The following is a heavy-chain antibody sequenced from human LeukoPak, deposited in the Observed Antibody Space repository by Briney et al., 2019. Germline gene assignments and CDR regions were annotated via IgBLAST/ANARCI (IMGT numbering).Heavy chain of an antibody. J-gene: IGHJ4*02. Sequence: GGSLRLSCAASGFTFSSYAMHWVRQAPGKGLEWVAVISYDGSNKYYADSVKGRFTISRDNSKNTLYLQMNSLRAEDTAVYYCAREPLDYWGQGTLVTVSS. CDR2: ISYDGSNK. CDR3: AREPLDY. CDR1: GFTFSSYA. V-gene: IGHV3-30*04.